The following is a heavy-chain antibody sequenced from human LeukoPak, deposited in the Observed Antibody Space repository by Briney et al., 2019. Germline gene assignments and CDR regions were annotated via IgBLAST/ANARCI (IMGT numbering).Heavy chain of an antibody. CDR2: IYYSGGT. CDR3: ARKGESTLDPFDY. V-gene: IGHV4-30-4*01. CDR1: GGSISSGNYY. D-gene: IGHD3-16*01. J-gene: IGHJ4*02. Sequence: SQTLSLTCTVSGGSISSGNYYWSWIRQPPGKGLEWIGYIYYSGGTYYNPSLKSRVTISVDTSKNHFSLKLSSVTAADTAVYYCARKGESTLDPFDYWGQGTLVTVSS.